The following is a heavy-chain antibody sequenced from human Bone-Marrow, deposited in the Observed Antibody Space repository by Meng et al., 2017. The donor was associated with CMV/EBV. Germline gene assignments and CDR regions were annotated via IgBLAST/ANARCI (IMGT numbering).Heavy chain of an antibody. CDR2: IVVGSGNT. CDR3: AASQDAGKYYDFWSGYYTGTGWFDP. J-gene: IGHJ5*02. CDR1: GFTFTSSA. Sequence: SVKVSCKASGFTFTSSAVQWVRQARGQRLEWIGWIVVGSGNTNYAQKFQERVTITRDMSTSTAYMELSSLRSEDTAVYYCAASQDAGKYYDFWSGYYTGTGWFDPWGQGTLVTGS. D-gene: IGHD3-3*01. V-gene: IGHV1-58*01.